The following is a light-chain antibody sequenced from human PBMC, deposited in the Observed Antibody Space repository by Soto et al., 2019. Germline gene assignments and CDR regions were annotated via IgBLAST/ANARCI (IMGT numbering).Light chain of an antibody. V-gene: IGLV2-14*01. CDR2: EVS. Sequence: QSALTQPASVSGSPGQSITLSCTGTTSDVGAYNYVSWYQQHPGRAPKLMIYEVSDRPSGVSSRFSGSKSGNTASLTISGLQAEDEAYYYCCSFTRSNSLVFGGGTKVTVL. J-gene: IGLJ2*01. CDR1: TSDVGAYNY. CDR3: CSFTRSNSLV.